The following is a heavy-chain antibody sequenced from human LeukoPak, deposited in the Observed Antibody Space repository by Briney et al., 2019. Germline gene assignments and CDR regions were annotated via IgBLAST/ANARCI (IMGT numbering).Heavy chain of an antibody. CDR2: ISSSSSYI. J-gene: IGHJ3*02. Sequence: GSLRLSCAASGFTFSSYSMNWVRQAPGKGLEWVSSISSSSSYIYYVDSVKGRFTISRDNAKNSLYLQMNSLRAEDTAVYYCARDALSESGAFDIWGQGTMVTVSS. CDR3: ARDALSESGAFDI. V-gene: IGHV3-21*01. CDR1: GFTFSSYS.